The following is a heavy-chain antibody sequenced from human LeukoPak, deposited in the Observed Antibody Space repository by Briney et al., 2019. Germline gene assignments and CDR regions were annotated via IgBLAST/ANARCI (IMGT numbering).Heavy chain of an antibody. Sequence: PGGSLRLSCAASGFTFSSYAMSWVRQALGRGLEWVSAISGSGGSTYYADSVKGRFTISRDNSKNTLYLQMNSLRAEDTAVYYCAKDSGFAIAAVPIDYWGQGTLVTVSS. V-gene: IGHV3-23*01. CDR1: GFTFSSYA. CDR2: ISGSGGST. CDR3: AKDSGFAIAAVPIDY. J-gene: IGHJ4*02. D-gene: IGHD6-13*01.